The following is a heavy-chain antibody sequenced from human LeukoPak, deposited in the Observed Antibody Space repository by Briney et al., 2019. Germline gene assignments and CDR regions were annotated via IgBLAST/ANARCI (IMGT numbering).Heavy chain of an antibody. CDR1: GGTFSSYA. J-gene: IGHJ4*02. D-gene: IGHD3-3*01. Sequence: GSSVKVSCKASGGTFSSYAISWVRQAPGQGLEWMGIINPSGGSTSYAQKFQGRVTMTRDTSTSTVYMELSSLRSEDAAVYYCARELWSSDDYWGQGTLVTVSS. CDR2: INPSGGST. CDR3: ARELWSSDDY. V-gene: IGHV1-46*01.